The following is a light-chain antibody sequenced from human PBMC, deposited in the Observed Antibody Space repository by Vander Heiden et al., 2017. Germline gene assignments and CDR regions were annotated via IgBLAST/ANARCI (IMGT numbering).Light chain of an antibody. J-gene: IGLJ2*01. CDR2: GNT. CDR1: NSNIGTGYD. CDR3: QSFDISLSVI. Sequence: QSVLTQPPSVSGAPGQRGTISCTGSNSNIGTGYDVHWYQQFPGRAPKLLIYGNTNRPSGVSDRFSGFKSGTSASLAISGLQAADAADYYCQSFDISLSVIFGGGTRLTVL. V-gene: IGLV1-40*01.